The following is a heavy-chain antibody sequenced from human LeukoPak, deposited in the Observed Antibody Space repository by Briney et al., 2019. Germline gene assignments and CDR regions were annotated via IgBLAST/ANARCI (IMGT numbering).Heavy chain of an antibody. CDR1: GFTFSSYS. CDR2: ISSSSLYI. D-gene: IGHD1-26*01. Sequence: GGSLRLSCATSGFTFSSYSMNWVRQAPGKALEWVSSISSSSLYIYYADSVRGRFTISRGNAKSSLYLQMNSLRAEDTAVYYCASEQSGNYYRPFDSWGQGTLVTVSS. CDR3: ASEQSGNYYRPFDS. J-gene: IGHJ4*02. V-gene: IGHV3-21*01.